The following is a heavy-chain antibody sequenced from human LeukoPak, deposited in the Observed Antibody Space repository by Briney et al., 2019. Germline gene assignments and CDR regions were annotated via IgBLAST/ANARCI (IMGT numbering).Heavy chain of an antibody. J-gene: IGHJ5*02. V-gene: IGHV4-34*01. CDR2: INHSGST. CDR1: GGSFSGYY. Sequence: SETLSLTCAVYGGSFSGYYWSWIRQPPGKGLEWIGEINHSGSTNYNPSLKSRVTISVDTSKNQFSLKLSSVTAADTAVYYCARDQEGDFDPWGQGTLVTVSS. CDR3: ARDQEGDFDP.